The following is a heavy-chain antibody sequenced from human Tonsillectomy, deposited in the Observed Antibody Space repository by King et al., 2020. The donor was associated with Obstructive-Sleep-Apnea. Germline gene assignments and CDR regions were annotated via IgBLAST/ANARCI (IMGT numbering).Heavy chain of an antibody. D-gene: IGHD3-16*01. CDR3: AREINYGMDV. Sequence: VQLVESGGGLVQPGGSLRLSCAASGFTFSSYSMNWVRQAPGKGLEWVSYISSSSSTIYYADSVKGRFTISREHAQNSLYLQMNGLRAEGTAVYYCAREINYGMDVWGQGTTVTVSS. V-gene: IGHV3-48*04. CDR2: ISSSSSTI. J-gene: IGHJ6*02. CDR1: GFTFSSYS.